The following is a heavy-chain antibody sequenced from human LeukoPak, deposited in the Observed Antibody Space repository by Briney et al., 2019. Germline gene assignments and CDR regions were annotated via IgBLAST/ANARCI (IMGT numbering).Heavy chain of an antibody. CDR2: INHSGST. Sequence: SETLSLTCAVHGGSFSGYYWSWIRQPPGKGLEWIGEINHSGSTNYNPSLKSRVTISVDTSKNQFSLKLSSVTAADTAVYYCARGVGFRSRRGFDYWGQGTLVTVSS. CDR3: ARGVGFRSRRGFDY. D-gene: IGHD2-15*01. V-gene: IGHV4-34*01. CDR1: GGSFSGYY. J-gene: IGHJ4*02.